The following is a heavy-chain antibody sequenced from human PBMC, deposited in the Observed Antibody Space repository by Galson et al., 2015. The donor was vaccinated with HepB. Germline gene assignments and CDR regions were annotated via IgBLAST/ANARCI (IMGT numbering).Heavy chain of an antibody. J-gene: IGHJ4*02. CDR2: ISGSGGST. D-gene: IGHD3-10*01. Sequence: SLRLSCAASGFTFSSYAMSWVRQAPGKGLEWVSAISGSGGSTYYADSAKGRFTISRDNSKNTLYLQMNSLRAEDTAVYYCAKGRVWFGETPFDYWGQGTLVTVSS. V-gene: IGHV3-23*01. CDR3: AKGRVWFGETPFDY. CDR1: GFTFSSYA.